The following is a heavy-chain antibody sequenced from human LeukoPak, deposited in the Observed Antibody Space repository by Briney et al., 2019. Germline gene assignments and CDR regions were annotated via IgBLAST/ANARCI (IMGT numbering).Heavy chain of an antibody. D-gene: IGHD6-13*01. Sequence: GGSLRLSCAASGFTFSSYGMHWVRQAPGKGLEWGAVIWYDGSNKYYADSVKGRFTISRDNSKNTLYLQMNSLRAEDTAVYYCAKDNFRTAASGLDYWGQGTLVTVSS. CDR1: GFTFSSYG. J-gene: IGHJ4*02. CDR2: IWYDGSNK. V-gene: IGHV3-33*06. CDR3: AKDNFRTAASGLDY.